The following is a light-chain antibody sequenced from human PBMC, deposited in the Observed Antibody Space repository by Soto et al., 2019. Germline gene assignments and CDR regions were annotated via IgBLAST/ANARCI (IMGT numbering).Light chain of an antibody. CDR2: DAS. CDR1: QSVSSY. CDR3: QQYNNWPPT. J-gene: IGKJ1*01. Sequence: EIVLTQSTATLSLSPGERATLSCRASQSVSSYLAWYQQKPGQAPRLLIYDASNRATGIPARFSGSGSGTDFTLTISSLEPEDFAVYYCQQYNNWPPTFGQGTKVEIK. V-gene: IGKV3-11*01.